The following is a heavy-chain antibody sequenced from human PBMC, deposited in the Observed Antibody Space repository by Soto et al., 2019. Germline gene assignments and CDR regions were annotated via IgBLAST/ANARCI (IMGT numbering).Heavy chain of an antibody. CDR3: ARDPYTYYDFWSGSTDYYFDY. CDR1: GYTFTSYG. J-gene: IGHJ4*02. V-gene: IGHV1-18*01. Sequence: ASVKVSCNASGYTFTSYGISWVRQAPGQGLEWMGWISAYNGNTNYAQKLQGRVTMTTDTSTSTAYMELRSLRSDDTAVYYCARDPYTYYDFWSGSTDYYFDYWGQGTLVTVSS. D-gene: IGHD3-3*01. CDR2: ISAYNGNT.